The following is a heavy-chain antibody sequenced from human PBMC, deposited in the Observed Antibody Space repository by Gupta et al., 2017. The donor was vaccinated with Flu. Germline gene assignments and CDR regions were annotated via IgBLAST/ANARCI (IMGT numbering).Heavy chain of an antibody. CDR1: GDSLNSGGYF. CDR3: ARRGAYFFDF. CDR2: VYLNGDT. V-gene: IGHV4-31*03. Sequence: QVQLQESGPGLVKPSPILSLTCTVSGDSLNSGGYFWSWIRHHPGKGLEWIGYVYLNGDTYYNPSLQSRVSISVDTSKNQFSLEVGSVTAADTAVYYCARRGAYFFDFWGQGTLVTVSS. D-gene: IGHD3-16*01. J-gene: IGHJ5*01.